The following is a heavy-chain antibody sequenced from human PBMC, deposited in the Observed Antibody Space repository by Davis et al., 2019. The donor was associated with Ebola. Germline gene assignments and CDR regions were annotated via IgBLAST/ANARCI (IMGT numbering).Heavy chain of an antibody. J-gene: IGHJ6*02. CDR1: GFTFSGYA. D-gene: IGHD3-16*01. CDR2: ISYDGSNK. CDR3: ARGGGDHYYYGMDV. Sequence: GRSLKIPCAAPGFTFSGYAMHWVRQAPGKGLEWVAVISYDGSNKYYADSVKGRFTISRDNSKNTLYLQMNSLRAEDTAVYYCARGGGDHYYYGMDVWGQGTTVTVSS. V-gene: IGHV3-30-3*01.